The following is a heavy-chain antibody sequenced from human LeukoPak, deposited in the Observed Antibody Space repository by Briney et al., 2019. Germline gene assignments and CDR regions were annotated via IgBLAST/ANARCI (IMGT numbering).Heavy chain of an antibody. V-gene: IGHV4-4*07. CDR1: GGSTSTYY. D-gene: IGHD6-13*01. J-gene: IGHJ4*02. Sequence: PSETLSLTCTVSGGSTSTYYWSWIRQPAGKGLEWIGRIYTSGSTTYNPSLKSRVTISVDTSKNQFSLILSSVTATDTALYYCARGVTAAGHFDYWGQGTLVTVSS. CDR2: IYTSGST. CDR3: ARGVTAAGHFDY.